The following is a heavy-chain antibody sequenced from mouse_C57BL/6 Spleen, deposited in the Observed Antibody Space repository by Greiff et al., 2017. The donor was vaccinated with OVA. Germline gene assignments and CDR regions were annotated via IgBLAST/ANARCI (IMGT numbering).Heavy chain of an antibody. D-gene: IGHD2-3*01. Sequence: EVQRVESGGGLVKPGGSLKLSCAASGFTFSSYAMSWVRQTPEKRLEWVATISDGGSYTYYPDNVKGRFTISRDNAKNNLYLQMSHLKSEDTAMYYCARDGGWFLDYWGQGTTLTVSS. J-gene: IGHJ2*01. V-gene: IGHV5-4*01. CDR3: ARDGGWFLDY. CDR2: ISDGGSYT. CDR1: GFTFSSYA.